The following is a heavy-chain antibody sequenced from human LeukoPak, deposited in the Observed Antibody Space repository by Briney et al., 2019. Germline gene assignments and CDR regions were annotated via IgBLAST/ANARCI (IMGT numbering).Heavy chain of an antibody. CDR2: IYTSGST. J-gene: IGHJ4*02. D-gene: IGHD3-3*01. Sequence: SETLSLTCTVSGGSISSYYWSWIRQPAGKGLEWIGRIYTSGSTNYNPSLKSRVTISVDTSKNQFSLKLSSVTAADTAVYYCARADPHYDFWSGYYPYYFDYWGQGTLVTVSS. CDR1: GGSISSYY. CDR3: ARADPHYDFWSGYYPYYFDY. V-gene: IGHV4-4*07.